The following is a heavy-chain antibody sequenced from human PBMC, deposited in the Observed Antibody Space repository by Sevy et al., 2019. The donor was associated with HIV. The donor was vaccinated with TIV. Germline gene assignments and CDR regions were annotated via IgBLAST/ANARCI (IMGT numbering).Heavy chain of an antibody. Sequence: GSLRLSCAASGFTFADHAFHWVRQGPGKGLEWVAIISFDGRNKRLAESVKGRFTISRDDSKNTVYLQMTSLRPEDTAVYYCARDHCTDGACFRSGYFDYWGQGTLVTVSS. CDR3: ARDHCTDGACFRSGYFDY. V-gene: IGHV3-30*04. CDR2: ISFDGRNK. J-gene: IGHJ4*02. D-gene: IGHD2-8*01. CDR1: GFTFADHA.